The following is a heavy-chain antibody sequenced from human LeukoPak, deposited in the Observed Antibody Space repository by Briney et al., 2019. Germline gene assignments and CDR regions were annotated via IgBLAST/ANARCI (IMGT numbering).Heavy chain of an antibody. D-gene: IGHD1-26*01. CDR2: INRDGSRI. V-gene: IGHV3-74*01. Sequence: GGSLRLSCTASGFSFSGHWMHWVRQVPGKGLTWVSRINRDGSRIDHAGSVKGRFTISRDNAKNTLYLQMNSLRPEDTAVYYCVRDFVGPDDLWGQGTLVTVSS. J-gene: IGHJ5*02. CDR1: GFSFSGHW. CDR3: VRDFVGPDDL.